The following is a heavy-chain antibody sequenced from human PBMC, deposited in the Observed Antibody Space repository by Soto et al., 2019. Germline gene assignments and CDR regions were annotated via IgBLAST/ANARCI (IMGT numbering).Heavy chain of an antibody. CDR3: VREIIDSFDCSGYPDS. CDR1: EGSINTDNNY. D-gene: IGHD2-15*01. Sequence: QVQLQESGPGLVKPSETLSLTCTVSEGSINTDNNYWSWIRQPPGKGLEWIGYVYYSGSTHYNPSLKSRLTMTIDTSKNQFSLNLTSVIAADTAIYYCVREIIDSFDCSGYPDSWGQGTLVTVSP. J-gene: IGHJ4*02. V-gene: IGHV4-30-4*01. CDR2: VYYSGST.